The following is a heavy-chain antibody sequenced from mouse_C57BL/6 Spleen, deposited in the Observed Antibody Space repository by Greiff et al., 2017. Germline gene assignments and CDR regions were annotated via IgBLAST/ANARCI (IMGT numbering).Heavy chain of an antibody. Sequence: EVQLQQSGPELVKPGASVKISCKASGYTFTDYYMNWVKQSHGKSLEWIGDINPNNGGTSYNQKFKGKATLTVDKSSSTAYMELRSLTSEDSAVYYCAYYSNYVDYAMDYWGQGTSVTVSS. CDR1: GYTFTDYY. CDR2: INPNNGGT. CDR3: AYYSNYVDYAMDY. V-gene: IGHV1-26*01. D-gene: IGHD2-5*01. J-gene: IGHJ4*01.